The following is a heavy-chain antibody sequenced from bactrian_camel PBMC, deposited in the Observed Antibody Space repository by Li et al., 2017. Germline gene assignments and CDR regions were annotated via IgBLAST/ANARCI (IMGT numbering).Heavy chain of an antibody. Sequence: HVQLVESGGGSVQPGGSLKLACSVTSRLALSRYCMAWFRQAPGKEREGVAVIDHRSGGTLYADSVKGRFTISQDKAKNTVYLQMNNLQAEDTAVYYCAAGRTSSLVPVRYTYWGQGTQVTVS. J-gene: IGHJ4*01. CDR3: AAGRTSSLVPVRYTY. CDR1: RLALSRYC. V-gene: IGHV3S1*01. CDR2: IDHRSGGT.